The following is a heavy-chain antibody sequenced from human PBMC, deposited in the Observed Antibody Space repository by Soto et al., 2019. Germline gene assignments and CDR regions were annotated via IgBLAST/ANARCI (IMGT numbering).Heavy chain of an antibody. CDR3: AKDLGDIGVVVAATSMFDY. CDR2: ISGSGGST. J-gene: IGHJ4*02. D-gene: IGHD2-15*01. CDR1: GFTFSSYA. Sequence: EVQLLESGGGLVQPGGSLRLSCAASGFTFSSYAMSWVRQAPGKGLEWVSAISGSGGSTYYADSVKGRFTISRDNSKNTLYLQMNSLRAEDTAVYYCAKDLGDIGVVVAATSMFDYWGQGTLVTVSS. V-gene: IGHV3-23*01.